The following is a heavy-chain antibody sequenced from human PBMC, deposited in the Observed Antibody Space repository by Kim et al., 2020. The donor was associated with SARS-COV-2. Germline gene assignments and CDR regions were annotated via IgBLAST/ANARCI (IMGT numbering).Heavy chain of an antibody. CDR1: GFTFSDYY. J-gene: IGHJ6*02. CDR2: ISSSSSYT. Sequence: GGSLRLSCAASGFTFSDYYMSWIRQAPGKGLEWVSYISSSSSYTNYADSAKGRFTISRDNAKNSLYLQMNSLRAEDTAVYYCARASTRYCSGGSCKYYYYYGMDVWGQGTTVTVSS. V-gene: IGHV3-11*06. D-gene: IGHD2-15*01. CDR3: ARASTRYCSGGSCKYYYYYGMDV.